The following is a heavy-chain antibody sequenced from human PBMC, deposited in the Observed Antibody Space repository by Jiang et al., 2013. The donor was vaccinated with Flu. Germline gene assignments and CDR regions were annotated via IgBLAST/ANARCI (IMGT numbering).Heavy chain of an antibody. CDR1: GYTFASNG. D-gene: IGHD2-2*01. Sequence: VQLVESGAEVKKPGASVKVSCKASGYTFASNGISWVRQAPGQGLEWMGWISVYNGNTNYAQKLQGRVTMTTDTSTSTAYMELRRLRSDDTAVYYCARDCSSISCYGDLAKHYYYGMDVWGQGTTVTVSS. CDR2: ISVYNGNT. V-gene: IGHV1-18*01. CDR3: ARDCSSISCYGDLAKHYYYGMDV. J-gene: IGHJ6*02.